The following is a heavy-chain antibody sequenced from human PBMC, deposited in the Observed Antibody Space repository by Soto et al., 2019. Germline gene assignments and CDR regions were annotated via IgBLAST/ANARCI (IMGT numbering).Heavy chain of an antibody. Sequence: QVQLQESGPGLVKPSQTLSLTCTVSGGSISSGGYYWSWIRQHPGKGLEWIGYIYYSGRTYYNPSLKSRVTISVDTSKNPFSLKLSSVTAADTAVYYCASVSDNNSLFDYWGQGTLVTVSS. V-gene: IGHV4-31*03. CDR3: ASVSDNNSLFDY. J-gene: IGHJ4*02. CDR1: GGSISSGGYY. D-gene: IGHD4-4*01. CDR2: IYYSGRT.